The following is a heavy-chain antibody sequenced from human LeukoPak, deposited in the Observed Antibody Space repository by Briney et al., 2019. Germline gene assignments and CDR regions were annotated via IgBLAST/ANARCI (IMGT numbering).Heavy chain of an antibody. J-gene: IGHJ4*02. CDR1: GGFISSSSDY. Sequence: SETLSLTCTVSGGFISSSSDYWGWIRQPPGKGLEWIGSIYYSGNTYYNPSLKSRVTISLDTSKNQFSLKLSSVTAADTAVYYCARQSVRAIAIAARPGNYFDYWGQGTLVTVSS. V-gene: IGHV4-39*01. CDR2: IYYSGNT. CDR3: ARQSVRAIAIAARPGNYFDY. D-gene: IGHD6-6*01.